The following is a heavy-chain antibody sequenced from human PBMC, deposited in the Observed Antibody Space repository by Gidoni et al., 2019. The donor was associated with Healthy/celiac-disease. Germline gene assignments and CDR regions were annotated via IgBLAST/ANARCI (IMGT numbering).Heavy chain of an antibody. D-gene: IGHD1-26*01. J-gene: IGHJ4*02. V-gene: IGHV3-43D*03. CDR2: TSWDGGST. CDR3: AKGPGSDDELGAGFFDY. Sequence: EVQLVESGGVVVQPGGSLRLSCAASGFPFDDYAMHWVRQAPGKGLEWVSLTSWDGGSTYYTDSVKGRFTISRDNNKNSLYLQMNSLRAEDTALYYCAKGPGSDDELGAGFFDYWGQGTLVTVSS. CDR1: GFPFDDYA.